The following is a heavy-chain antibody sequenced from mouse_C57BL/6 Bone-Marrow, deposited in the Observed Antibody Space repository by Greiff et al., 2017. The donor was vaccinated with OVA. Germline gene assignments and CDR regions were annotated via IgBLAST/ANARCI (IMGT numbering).Heavy chain of an antibody. CDR2: ISYDGSN. CDR3: ARYDYDAAWFAY. V-gene: IGHV3-6*01. CDR1: GYSITSGYY. J-gene: IGHJ3*01. D-gene: IGHD2-4*01. Sequence: ESGPGLVKPSQSLSLTCSVTGYSITSGYYWNWIRQFPGNKLEWMGYISYDGSNNYNPSLKNRIPITRDTSKNQFFLKLNSVTTEDTATYYCARYDYDAAWFAYWGQGTLVTVSA.